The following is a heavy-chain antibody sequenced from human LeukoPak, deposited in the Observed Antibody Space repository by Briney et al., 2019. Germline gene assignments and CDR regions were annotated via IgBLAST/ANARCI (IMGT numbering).Heavy chain of an antibody. J-gene: IGHJ4*02. Sequence: SETLSLTCTVSGESISGFYWNWIRQPPGKGLEWIGYIYSSGSTNYNPSLKSRVTISVDTSKNQFSLKLTSVTAADTAVYYCARAYYYGSGSYGLDYWGQGTLVTVSS. V-gene: IGHV4-59*01. CDR1: GESISGFY. D-gene: IGHD3-10*01. CDR3: ARAYYYGSGSYGLDY. CDR2: IYSSGST.